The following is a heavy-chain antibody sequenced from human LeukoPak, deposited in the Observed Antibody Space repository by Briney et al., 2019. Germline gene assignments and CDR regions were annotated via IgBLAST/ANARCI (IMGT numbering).Heavy chain of an antibody. D-gene: IGHD3-22*01. V-gene: IGHV3-48*03. J-gene: IGHJ5*02. CDR3: ARSPSYYYDSSGYWGAFDP. CDR1: GFTFKNYE. Sequence: GGSLRLSCAASGFTFKNYEMNWVRQAPGKGLEWVSYISSSGSPIYYADSLKGRFTISRDNAKNSLYLQMNSLRAEDTAVYYCARSPSYYYDSSGYWGAFDPWGQGTLVTVSS. CDR2: ISSSGSPI.